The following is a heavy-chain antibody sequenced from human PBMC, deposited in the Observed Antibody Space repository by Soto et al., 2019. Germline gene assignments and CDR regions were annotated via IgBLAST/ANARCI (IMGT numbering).Heavy chain of an antibody. Sequence: SETLSLTCTVSGGSISSGGYYWGWIRHHPGKGLEWIGYIYYSGSTYYNPSLKSRVTISVDTSKNQFSLKLSSVTAADTAVYYCARQTDDSYTFNAFDIWGQGTMVTVSS. CDR3: ARQTDDSYTFNAFDI. CDR1: GGSISSGGYY. J-gene: IGHJ3*02. D-gene: IGHD3-16*01. V-gene: IGHV4-31*03. CDR2: IYYSGST.